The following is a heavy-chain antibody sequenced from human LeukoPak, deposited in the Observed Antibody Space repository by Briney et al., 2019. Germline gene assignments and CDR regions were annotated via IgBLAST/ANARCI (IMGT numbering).Heavy chain of an antibody. CDR2: IRYDGSNK. J-gene: IGHJ4*02. CDR3: AKDLGGYPYYFDY. V-gene: IGHV3-30*02. Sequence: PGKSLRLSCAASGFSFNNYAMHWVRQAPGKGLGWVAFIRYDGSNKYYADSVKGRFTISRDNSKNTLYLQINSLRAEDTAVYYCAKDLGGYPYYFDYWGQGALVTVSS. D-gene: IGHD3-22*01. CDR1: GFSFNNYA.